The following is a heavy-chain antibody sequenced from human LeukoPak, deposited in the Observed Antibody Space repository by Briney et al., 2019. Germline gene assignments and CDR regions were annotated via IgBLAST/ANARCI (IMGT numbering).Heavy chain of an antibody. J-gene: IGHJ3*02. D-gene: IGHD2-2*01. CDR3: ARIVPAQIDAFDI. Sequence: SETLSLTCAVYGGSFSGYYWSWIRQPPGKGLEWIGEINHSGSTNYNPSLKSRVTISVDTSKNQFSLKLNSVTAADTAVYYCARIVPAQIDAFDIWGQGTMVTVSS. CDR2: INHSGST. CDR1: GGSFSGYY. V-gene: IGHV4-34*01.